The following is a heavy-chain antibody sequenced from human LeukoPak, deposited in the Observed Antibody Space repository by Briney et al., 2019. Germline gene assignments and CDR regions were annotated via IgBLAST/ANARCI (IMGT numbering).Heavy chain of an antibody. D-gene: IGHD3-10*01. CDR3: AGDGDTAIRGVNFDY. Sequence: GGSLRLSCVASGFSVTTYAIHWVRQAPGKGLEWVAVMSYGGRDKYYADSVKGRFTISRDNSKNTLFLEMSSLRPEDTAIYYCAGDGDTAIRGVNFDYWGQGTLVTVSS. J-gene: IGHJ4*02. CDR1: GFSVTTYA. V-gene: IGHV3-30*15. CDR2: MSYGGRDK.